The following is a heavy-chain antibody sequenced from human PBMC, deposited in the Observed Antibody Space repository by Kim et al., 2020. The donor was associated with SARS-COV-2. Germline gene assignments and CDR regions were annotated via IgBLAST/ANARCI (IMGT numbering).Heavy chain of an antibody. J-gene: IGHJ6*02. Sequence: GGSLRLSCAASGFTFSSYAMSWVRQAPGKGLEWVSAISGSGGSTYYADSVKGRFTISRDNSKNTLYLQMNSLRAEDTAVYYCAKDRELLWFGELLSDYYYYGMDVWGQGTTVTVSS. CDR1: GFTFSSYA. V-gene: IGHV3-23*01. CDR2: ISGSGGST. CDR3: AKDRELLWFGELLSDYYYYGMDV. D-gene: IGHD3-10*01.